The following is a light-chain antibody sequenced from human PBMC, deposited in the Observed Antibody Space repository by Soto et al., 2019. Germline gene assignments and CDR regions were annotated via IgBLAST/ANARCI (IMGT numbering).Light chain of an antibody. CDR2: KAS. Sequence: DIQMTQSPSTLSASVGDRVTITCRASQSISSWLAWYQQKPGKAPKLLIYKASSLESGVPSRFSGSGSGTEFTLTISSLLPDDFATYYCQQYNSYPVSFGQGTKLEIK. V-gene: IGKV1-5*03. CDR3: QQYNSYPVS. CDR1: QSISSW. J-gene: IGKJ2*03.